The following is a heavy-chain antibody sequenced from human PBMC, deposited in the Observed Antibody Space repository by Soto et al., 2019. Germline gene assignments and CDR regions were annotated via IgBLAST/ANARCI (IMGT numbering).Heavy chain of an antibody. CDR3: ARDNSWSIDY. D-gene: IGHD6-13*01. J-gene: IGHJ4*02. V-gene: IGHV3-48*01. CDR2: INSGGSDL. CDR1: GFTFNRHS. Sequence: EVHLVESGGGLVQPGGSLRLSCAASGFTFNRHSMIWVRQAPGKGLEWISYINSGGSDLYYTDSVKGRFTISRDNAKNSLYLRMNSLRVEDTAVYYCARDNSWSIDYWGQGTLVTVSS.